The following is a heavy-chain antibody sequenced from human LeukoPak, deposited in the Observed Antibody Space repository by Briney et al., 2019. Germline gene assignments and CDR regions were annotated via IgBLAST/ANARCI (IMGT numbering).Heavy chain of an antibody. CDR3: ARDLPDPAGTGPLFDC. CDR2: INPDGSVK. V-gene: IGHV3-7*01. CDR1: GITFSSSW. D-gene: IGHD1-1*01. J-gene: IGHJ4*02. Sequence: GGPLRLSCVASGITFSSSWMSWVRQAPGKGLEWVANINPDGSVKYYADSVKGRFTVSRDNAENSLYLQMNSLRTEDTAVYYCARDLPDPAGTGPLFDCWGQGSLVPV.